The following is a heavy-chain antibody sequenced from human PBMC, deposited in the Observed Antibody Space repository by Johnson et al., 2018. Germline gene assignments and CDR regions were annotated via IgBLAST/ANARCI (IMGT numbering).Heavy chain of an antibody. CDR2: ISYDGSNK. CDR1: GFTFSSYG. J-gene: IGHJ1*01. V-gene: IGHV3-30*18. Sequence: VQLVETGGGVVQPGRSLRLSCAASGFTFSSYGMHWVRPAPGKGLEWVAVISYDGSNKYYADSVKGRFTISRDNSKNTLYLQMNSLRAEDTAVYYCAKDKRIYGGSEYFQHWGQGTLVTVSS. CDR3: AKDKRIYGGSEYFQH. D-gene: IGHD3-3*01.